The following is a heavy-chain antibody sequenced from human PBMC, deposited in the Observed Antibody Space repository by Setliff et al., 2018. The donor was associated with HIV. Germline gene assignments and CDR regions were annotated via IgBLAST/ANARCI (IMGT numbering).Heavy chain of an antibody. V-gene: IGHV1-69*13. CDR2: IIPLFGTA. J-gene: IGHJ6*03. CDR1: RDIFSSYG. CDR3: ARWVPYWSTTSRYHWLFHYMDV. D-gene: IGHD2-2*01. Sequence: SVKVSCKASRDIFSSYGITWVRQAPGQGLEWMGGIIPLFGTADYAQKYRGRVTITADESTSTAYMELSSLRFDDTAVYYCARWVPYWSTTSRYHWLFHYMDVWGKGTTVTVSS.